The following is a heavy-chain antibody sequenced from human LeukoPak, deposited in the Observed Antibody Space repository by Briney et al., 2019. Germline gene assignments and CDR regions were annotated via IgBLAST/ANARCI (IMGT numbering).Heavy chain of an antibody. CDR2: INHSGST. Sequence: PSETLSLTCAVYGGSFSGYYWSWIRQPPGKGLEWIGEINHSGSTNYNPSLKSRVTISVDTSKNQFSLKLSSVTAADTAVYYCARGYSSDYFDYWGQGTLVTVSS. CDR3: ARGYSSDYFDY. D-gene: IGHD5-18*01. J-gene: IGHJ4*02. V-gene: IGHV4-34*01. CDR1: GGSFSGYY.